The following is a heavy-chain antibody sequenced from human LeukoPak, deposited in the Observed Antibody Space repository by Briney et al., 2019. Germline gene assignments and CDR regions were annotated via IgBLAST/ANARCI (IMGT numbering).Heavy chain of an antibody. Sequence: PSQTLSLTCAVSGGSISSGGYSWSWIRQPPGKGLEWIGYIYYSGSTNYNPSLKSQVTISVDTSKNQFSLKLSSVTAADTAVYYCARSPTRSAFDIWGQGTMVTVSS. J-gene: IGHJ3*02. CDR3: ARSPTRSAFDI. CDR2: IYYSGST. V-gene: IGHV4-61*08. CDR1: GGSISSGGYS.